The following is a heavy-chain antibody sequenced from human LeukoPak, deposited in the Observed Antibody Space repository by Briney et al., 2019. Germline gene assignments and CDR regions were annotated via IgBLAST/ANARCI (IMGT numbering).Heavy chain of an antibody. CDR2: MKQDGGEK. D-gene: IGHD2-21*01. J-gene: IGHJ4*02. V-gene: IGHV3-7*01. CDR3: ARIMDLIGVHFDF. CDR1: GFTFNNYW. Sequence: PGGSLRLSCVVSGFTFNNYWMSRVRQAPGKGLEWVATMKQDGGEKQYVDSVGGRFTIPRDNAKKSLYLQMNSLIAEDTAMYYCARIMDLIGVHFDFWGQGTLVTVSS.